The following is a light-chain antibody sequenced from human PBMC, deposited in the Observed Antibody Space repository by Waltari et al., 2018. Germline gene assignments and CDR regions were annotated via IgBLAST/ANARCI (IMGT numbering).Light chain of an antibody. CDR1: QSVVSNS. J-gene: IGKJ1*01. V-gene: IGKV3-20*01. Sequence: EIVLTQSPGTLSLSPGQRATLSCRASQSVVSNSLAWYQQKPGQAPRLLIYGASRRASGIADRFSGGGSGTDFTLSISRLEPEDFAVYSCQQYGSTPWTFGQGTKVEMK. CDR2: GAS. CDR3: QQYGSTPWT.